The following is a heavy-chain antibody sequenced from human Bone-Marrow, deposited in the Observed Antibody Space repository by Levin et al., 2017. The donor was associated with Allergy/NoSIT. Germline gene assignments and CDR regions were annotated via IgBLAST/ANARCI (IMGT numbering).Heavy chain of an antibody. CDR1: GYTLTELS. Sequence: ASVKVSCKVSGYTLTELSMHWVRQAPGKGLEWMGGFDPEDGETIYAQKFQGRVTMTEDTSTDTAYMELSSLRSEDTAVYYCATVVHDILTGYYKDWFDPWGQGTLVTVSS. CDR3: ATVVHDILTGYYKDWFDP. CDR2: FDPEDGET. J-gene: IGHJ5*02. V-gene: IGHV1-24*01. D-gene: IGHD3-9*01.